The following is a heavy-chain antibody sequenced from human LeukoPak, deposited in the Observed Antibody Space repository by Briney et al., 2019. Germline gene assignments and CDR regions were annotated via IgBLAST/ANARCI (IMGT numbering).Heavy chain of an antibody. V-gene: IGHV3-64*01. CDR3: ARDQSGLLWFGDVRYYYGMDV. J-gene: IGHJ6*02. D-gene: IGHD3-10*01. Sequence: PGGSLRLSCAASGFTFSSYAMHWVRQAPGKGLEYVSAISSNGGSTYYANSVKGRFTISRDNSKNTLYLQMGSLRAEDMAVYYCARDQSGLLWFGDVRYYYGMDVWGQGTTVTVSS. CDR2: ISSNGGST. CDR1: GFTFSSYA.